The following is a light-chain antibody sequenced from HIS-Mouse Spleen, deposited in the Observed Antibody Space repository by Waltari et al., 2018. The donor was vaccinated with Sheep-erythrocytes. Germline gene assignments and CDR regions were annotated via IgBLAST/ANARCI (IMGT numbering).Light chain of an antibody. J-gene: IGLJ1*01. CDR2: DVS. V-gene: IGLV2-11*02. CDR1: SSDVAGYYY. Sequence: QSALTQPRSVSGSPGQSVTIPCTGTSSDVAGYYYVSWYQQHPGKAPKLMIYDVSKRPSGVPDRFSGSKSGNTASLTISGLQAEDEADYYCCSYAGSYNHVFATGTKVTVL. CDR3: CSYAGSYNHV.